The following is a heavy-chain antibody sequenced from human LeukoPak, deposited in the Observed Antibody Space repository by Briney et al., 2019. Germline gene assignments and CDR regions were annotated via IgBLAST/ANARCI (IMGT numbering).Heavy chain of an antibody. CDR2: SNYIGST. CDR3: AREAQDPPLLDV. J-gene: IGHJ6*04. V-gene: IGHV4-61*01. Sequence: PSQTLSLTCTVSGGSISSGSYYWSWIRQPPGKGLEWIGYSNYIGSTNYNPSLRSRVTISVDTSKNQFSLRLSSVTAADTAVYYRAREAQDPPLLDVWGKGTTVTVSS. CDR1: GGSISSGSYY. D-gene: IGHD2-15*01.